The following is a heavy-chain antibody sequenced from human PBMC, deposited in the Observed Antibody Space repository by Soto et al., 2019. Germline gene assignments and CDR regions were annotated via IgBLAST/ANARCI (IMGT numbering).Heavy chain of an antibody. D-gene: IGHD4-17*01. J-gene: IGHJ6*02. CDR2: IIPIFGTA. Sequence: GASVKLSFKASGGSLSSYASSWLRHARGQGLEWMGRIIPIFGTANYAQKFQGRVTITADESTSTAYMELSSLRSEDTDVYYCARDYGDPEIYYYYGMDVWGQGTTVTVSS. CDR1: GGSLSSYA. CDR3: ARDYGDPEIYYYYGMDV. V-gene: IGHV1-69*13.